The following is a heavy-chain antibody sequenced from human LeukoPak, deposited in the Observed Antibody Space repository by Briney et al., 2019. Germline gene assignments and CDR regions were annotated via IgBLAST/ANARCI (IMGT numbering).Heavy chain of an antibody. D-gene: IGHD4-11*01. Sequence: PGGSLRLSCAASGFTVSSNYMSWVRQAPGKGLEWVSAISGSGGSTYYADSVKGRFTISRDNSKNTLYLQMNSLRAEDTAVYYCAKDVYSNNPIEYFQHWGQGTLVTVSS. CDR3: AKDVYSNNPIEYFQH. V-gene: IGHV3-23*01. J-gene: IGHJ1*01. CDR1: GFTVSSNY. CDR2: ISGSGGST.